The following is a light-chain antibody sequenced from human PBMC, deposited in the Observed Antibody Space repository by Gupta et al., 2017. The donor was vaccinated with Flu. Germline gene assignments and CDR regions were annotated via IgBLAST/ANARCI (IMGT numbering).Light chain of an antibody. CDR3: QQHDSSPWT. CDR1: QSVSGSH. V-gene: IGKV3-20*01. CDR2: GTS. Sequence: EIVLTQFPGTLSLSPGERATLFCRASQSVSGSHLAWYQQKPGQAPRLLISGTSGRAAGIPDRFSGSGSGTDFTLSISRLEAEDFVVYYCQQHDSSPWTFGQGTKVEF. J-gene: IGKJ1*01.